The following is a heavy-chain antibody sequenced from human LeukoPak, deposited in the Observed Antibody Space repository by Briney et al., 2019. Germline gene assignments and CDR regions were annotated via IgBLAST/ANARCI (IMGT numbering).Heavy chain of an antibody. D-gene: IGHD5-18*01. CDR2: ISYDGNNK. Sequence: GGSLRLSCAASGFTFSSYGMHWVRQAPGKGLEWVAVISYDGNNKYYADSVKGRFTISRDNSKNTLYLQMNSLRAEDTAVYYCARSGYSYGSYYFDYWGQGTLVTVSS. J-gene: IGHJ4*02. CDR1: GFTFSSYG. CDR3: ARSGYSYGSYYFDY. V-gene: IGHV3-30*03.